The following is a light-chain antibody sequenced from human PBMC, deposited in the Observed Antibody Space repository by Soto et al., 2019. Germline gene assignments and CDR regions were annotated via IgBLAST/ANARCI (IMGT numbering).Light chain of an antibody. V-gene: IGKV3D-7*01. CDR3: QQDYNLPT. J-gene: IGKJ4*01. CDR2: GAS. Sequence: PGERVTLSCRASQSVSSSYLTWYQQKPGQAPRLLIYGASTRATGIPARFSGSGSGTDFTLTISSLQPEDFAVYYCQQDYNLPTFGGGTKVEIK. CDR1: QSVSSSY.